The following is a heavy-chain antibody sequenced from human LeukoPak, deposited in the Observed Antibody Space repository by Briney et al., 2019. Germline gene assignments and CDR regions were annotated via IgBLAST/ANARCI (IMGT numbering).Heavy chain of an antibody. CDR3: AGDSGSYEGNAFDI. Sequence: GESLNISCKGSGYSFTSYWIGWVRQTRGKGLEWMGIIYPGDSDTRYRPSFQGQVTISADKSISTAYLQWSSLKASDTAMYYCAGDSGSYEGNAFDIWGQGTMVTVSS. V-gene: IGHV5-51*01. CDR2: IYPGDSDT. J-gene: IGHJ3*02. CDR1: GYSFTSYW. D-gene: IGHD1-26*01.